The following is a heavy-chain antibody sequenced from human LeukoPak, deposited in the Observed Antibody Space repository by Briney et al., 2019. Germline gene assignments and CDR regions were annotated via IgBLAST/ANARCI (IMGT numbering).Heavy chain of an antibody. CDR1: GFTFSSYA. D-gene: IGHD3-3*01. J-gene: IGHJ4*02. V-gene: IGHV3-30*04. CDR3: ATHLRSLQKFDY. CDR2: ISYDGSNK. Sequence: GGSLRLSCAASGFTFSSYAMHWVRQAPGKGLEWVAVISYDGSNKYYADSVKGRFTISRDNSKNTLYLQMNSLRAEDTAVYYCATHLRSLQKFDYWGQGTLVTVSS.